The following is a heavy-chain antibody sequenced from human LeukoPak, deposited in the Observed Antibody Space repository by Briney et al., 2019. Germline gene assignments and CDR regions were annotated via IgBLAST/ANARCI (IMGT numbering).Heavy chain of an antibody. CDR3: ARDYEPRCSGGSCYSEGYYYYYMDV. J-gene: IGHJ6*03. CDR1: GYTFTGYY. CDR2: INPNSGGT. Sequence: ASVKVSCKASGYTFTGYYMHWVRQAPGQGLEWMGWINPNSGGTNYAQKFQGRVTMTRDTSISTAYMELSRLRSDDTAVYYCARDYEPRCSGGSCYSEGYYYYYMDVWGKGTTVTVSS. V-gene: IGHV1-2*02. D-gene: IGHD2-15*01.